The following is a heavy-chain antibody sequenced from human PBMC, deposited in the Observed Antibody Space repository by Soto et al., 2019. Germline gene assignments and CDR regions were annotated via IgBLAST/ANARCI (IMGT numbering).Heavy chain of an antibody. Sequence: QLQLQESGSGLVKPSQTLSLTCAVSGGSISSGGYSWSWIRQPPGKGLEWIGYIYHSGSTYYNPSLKSRVTISVDRSKSQFSLKLSSVTAADTAVYYCARVGYYDSSGYYYSWFDPWGQGTLVTVSS. V-gene: IGHV4-30-2*01. CDR3: ARVGYYDSSGYYYSWFDP. CDR1: GGSISSGGYS. J-gene: IGHJ5*02. D-gene: IGHD3-22*01. CDR2: IYHSGST.